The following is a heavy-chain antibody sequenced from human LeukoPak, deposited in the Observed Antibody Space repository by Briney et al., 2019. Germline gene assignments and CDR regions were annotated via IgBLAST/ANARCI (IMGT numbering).Heavy chain of an antibody. J-gene: IGHJ4*02. CDR2: ISYDGSNK. CDR1: GFTFSTYA. Sequence: GGSLRLSCAASGFTFSTYAIPWVRQAPGKGLECVALISYDGSNKYYADSVKGRFTISRDNSKNTLYLQMNSLTAEDTAVYYCARDDKGSIDYWGQGTLVTVSS. CDR3: ARDDKGSIDY. V-gene: IGHV3-30-3*01. D-gene: IGHD3-22*01.